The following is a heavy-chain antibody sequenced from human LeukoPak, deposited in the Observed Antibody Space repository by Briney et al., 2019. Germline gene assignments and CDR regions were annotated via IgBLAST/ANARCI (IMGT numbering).Heavy chain of an antibody. D-gene: IGHD4/OR15-4a*01. Sequence: SETLSLTCTVSGGSISSYYWSCIRQPAGKGLEWIGRIYTSGSTNYNPSLKSRVTMSVDTSKNQFSLKLSSVTAADTAVYYCARDRTLYGGKDYYYYGMDVWGQGTTVTVSS. CDR2: IYTSGST. CDR1: GGSISSYY. CDR3: ARDRTLYGGKDYYYYGMDV. J-gene: IGHJ6*02. V-gene: IGHV4-4*07.